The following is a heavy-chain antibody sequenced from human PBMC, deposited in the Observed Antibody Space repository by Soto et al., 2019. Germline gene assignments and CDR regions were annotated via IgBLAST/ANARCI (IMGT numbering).Heavy chain of an antibody. Sequence: PSETLSLTCTVSGGSISSYYWSWIRQPPGKGLEWIGYIYYSGSTNYNPSLKSRVTISVDTSKNQFSLKLSSVTAADTAVYYCARGVQPVGLAYYDLWSGYTRYYFDYWGKGTLVTVSS. CDR1: GGSISSYY. CDR2: IYYSGST. D-gene: IGHD3-3*01. V-gene: IGHV4-59*01. J-gene: IGHJ4*02. CDR3: ARGVQPVGLAYYDLWSGYTRYYFDY.